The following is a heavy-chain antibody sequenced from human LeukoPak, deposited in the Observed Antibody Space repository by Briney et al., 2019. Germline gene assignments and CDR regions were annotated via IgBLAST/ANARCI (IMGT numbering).Heavy chain of an antibody. D-gene: IGHD3-10*01. CDR3: AKSNGYGLVDI. Sequence: SETLSLTCAVYGGSFSGYYWSWIRQPPGKGLEWIGEINHSGCTNYNPSLKSRVTISLDTSRNQFSLKLNSVTAADTAVYYCAKSNGYGLVDIWGQGTMVTVSS. V-gene: IGHV4-34*01. CDR2: INHSGCT. J-gene: IGHJ3*02. CDR1: GGSFSGYY.